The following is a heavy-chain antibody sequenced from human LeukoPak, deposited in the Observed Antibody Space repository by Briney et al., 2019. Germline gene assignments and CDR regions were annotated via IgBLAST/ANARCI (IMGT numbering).Heavy chain of an antibody. D-gene: IGHD2-21*01. J-gene: IGHJ3*02. CDR2: IYWDGDK. Sequence: SGPTLVNPTQTLTLTCTFSGFSLSSSGVGVDWIRQPPGKALEWLAVIYWDGDKRYSPSRKRRLTWTKDNSKNQVVLTMTNMDPVDTATYYCARREKTYSFAFDIWGQGPMVTVSS. CDR1: GFSLSSSGVG. CDR3: ARREKTYSFAFDI. V-gene: IGHV2-5*02.